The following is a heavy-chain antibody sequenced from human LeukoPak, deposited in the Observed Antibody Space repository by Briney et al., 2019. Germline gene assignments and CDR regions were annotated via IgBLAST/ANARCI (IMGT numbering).Heavy chain of an antibody. Sequence: SETLSLTCTVSGGSISSYYWSWLRQPPGKGLEWSGYIYDSGSTNYNHSLKSRVHLSVDTSKNQFSLKLSSVTAADTAVYYCACLTTADAFDIWGQGTMVTVSS. V-gene: IGHV4-59*01. D-gene: IGHD3-22*01. CDR1: GGSISSYY. J-gene: IGHJ3*02. CDR3: ACLTTADAFDI. CDR2: IYDSGST.